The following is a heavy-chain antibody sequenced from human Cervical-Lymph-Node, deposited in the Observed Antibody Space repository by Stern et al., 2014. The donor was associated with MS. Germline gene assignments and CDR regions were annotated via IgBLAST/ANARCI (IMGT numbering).Heavy chain of an antibody. V-gene: IGHV4-31*03. D-gene: IGHD3-3*01. CDR1: GGSISSGNYY. J-gene: IGHJ4*02. CDR2: IYHSGST. CDR3: ARGSREVLLPRFYFDY. Sequence: QVQLQESGPGLVKPSQTLSLTCTVSGGSISSGNYYWSWIRQHPGKGLEWIGSIYHSGSTYYNPPLKSRVTTSIDPSKNQFSLKLSSVTAADTAVYYCARGSREVLLPRFYFDYWGQGTLVTVSS.